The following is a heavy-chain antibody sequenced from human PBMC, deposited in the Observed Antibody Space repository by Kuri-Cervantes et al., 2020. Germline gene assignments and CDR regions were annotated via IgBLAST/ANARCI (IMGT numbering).Heavy chain of an antibody. J-gene: IGHJ6*02. V-gene: IGHV3-30*18. D-gene: IGHD5-18*01. CDR1: GFTFSSYG. Sequence: GGSLRLSCAASGFTFSSYGVHWVRQAPGKGLEWVAVISYDGSNKYYADSVKGRFTISRDNSKNTLYLQMNSLRAEDTAVYYCAKWGYSYGDYYYYGMDVWGQGTTVTVSS. CDR2: ISYDGSNK. CDR3: AKWGYSYGDYYYYGMDV.